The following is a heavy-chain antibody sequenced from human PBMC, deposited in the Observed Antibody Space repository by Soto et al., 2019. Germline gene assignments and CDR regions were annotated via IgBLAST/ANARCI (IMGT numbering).Heavy chain of an antibody. J-gene: IGHJ6*02. V-gene: IGHV3-49*03. CDR2: IRSKGYGGTT. Sequence: GRSLRLSCIGSGFTFGDYDMSWFRQAPGEGLEWVGFIRSKGYGGTTEHAASVKDRFTISRDDSRSIAYLQMNSLKTEDTAVYYCSRGEDYYGSPLMDVWGQGTTVTVYS. CDR3: SRGEDYYGSPLMDV. CDR1: GFTFGDYD. D-gene: IGHD3-10*01.